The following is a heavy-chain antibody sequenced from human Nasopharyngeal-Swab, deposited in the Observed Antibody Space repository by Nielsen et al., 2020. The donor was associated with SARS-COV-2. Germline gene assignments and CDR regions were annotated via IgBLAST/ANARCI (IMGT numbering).Heavy chain of an antibody. CDR1: GYTFTSYD. CDR3: ARGYSSGWYQDAFDI. Sequence: ASVKVSCKASGYTFTSYDINWVRQATGQGLEWMGWMNPNSGNTGYAQKFQGWVTMTRDTSISTAYMELSRLRSDDTAVYYCARGYSSGWYQDAFDIWGQGTMVTVSS. D-gene: IGHD6-19*01. CDR2: MNPNSGNT. J-gene: IGHJ3*02. V-gene: IGHV1-8*01.